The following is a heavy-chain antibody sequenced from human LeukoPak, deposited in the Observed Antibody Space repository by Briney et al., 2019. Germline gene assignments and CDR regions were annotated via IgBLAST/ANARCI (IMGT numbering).Heavy chain of an antibody. V-gene: IGHV1-2*02. CDR2: ININSGGT. D-gene: IGHD1-1*01. CDR3: ARGPNNSTSDWFDP. CDR1: VYTFSNYY. Sequence: ASVKVSCKASVYTFSNYYMHWVRQAPGQGLEWMGWININSGGTKFAKKFQGRVTMTSDTSISTVYMELTRVRSDDTAVYYCARGPNNSTSDWFDPWGQGTLVTVSS. J-gene: IGHJ5*02.